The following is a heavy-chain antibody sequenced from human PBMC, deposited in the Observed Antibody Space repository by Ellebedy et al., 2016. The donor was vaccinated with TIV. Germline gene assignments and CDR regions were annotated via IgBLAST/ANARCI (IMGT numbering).Heavy chain of an antibody. CDR2: ISAGNDNT. CDR1: GYTFTSYP. Sequence: AASVKVSCKASGYTFTSYPMHWLRQAPGQRLEWMGWISAGNDNTKYSQKFQGRVTITRDTSASTAYMELSSLRSEDTAVYFCARYRYWSPRYYFDYWGQGTLVTVSS. D-gene: IGHD1-1*01. J-gene: IGHJ4*02. V-gene: IGHV1-3*01. CDR3: ARYRYWSPRYYFDY.